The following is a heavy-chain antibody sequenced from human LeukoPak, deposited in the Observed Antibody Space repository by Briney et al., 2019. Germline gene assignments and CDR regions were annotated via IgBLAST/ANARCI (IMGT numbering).Heavy chain of an antibody. CDR3: AKGAQYDFWTGYTLEYFDV. CDR1: GFTFTSYA. D-gene: IGHD3-3*01. Sequence: PGGSLRLSYAASGFTFTSYAMNWVRQAPGKGLEWVSFISASGSSTHYADSVKGRFTISRDNSNNTLYLQINSLRAEDTAAYYCAKGAQYDFWTGYTLEYFDVWGKGTLVTVSS. J-gene: IGHJ4*02. CDR2: ISASGSST. V-gene: IGHV3-23*01.